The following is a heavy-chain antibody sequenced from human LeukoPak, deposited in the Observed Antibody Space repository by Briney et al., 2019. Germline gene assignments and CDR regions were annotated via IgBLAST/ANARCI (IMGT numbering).Heavy chain of an antibody. J-gene: IGHJ6*02. CDR2: ISGSGGST. Sequence: GGSLRLSCAASGFTFNTYAMSWVRQAPGKGLEWVSAISGSGGSTYYADSVKGRFTISRDNSKNTLYLQMNSLRAEDTAVYYCAKAYCSGGSCYSYYYYGMDVWGQGTTVTVSS. D-gene: IGHD2-15*01. CDR1: GFTFNTYA. V-gene: IGHV3-23*01. CDR3: AKAYCSGGSCYSYYYYGMDV.